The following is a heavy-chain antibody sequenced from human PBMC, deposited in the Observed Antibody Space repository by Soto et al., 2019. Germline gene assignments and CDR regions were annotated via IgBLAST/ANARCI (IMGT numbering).Heavy chain of an antibody. CDR2: INPNSGNI. J-gene: IGHJ4*02. CDR1: GDTFTTYD. Sequence: ASVKVSCKASGDTFTTYDINWVRQATGHGLDWMGWINPNSGNIGYAQRFQGRVTMTRDTAIRTAYMEVSSLRSDDTAVYYCARGRASGSYYLLDYWGQGTLVTVSS. D-gene: IGHD3-10*01. V-gene: IGHV1-8*01. CDR3: ARGRASGSYYLLDY.